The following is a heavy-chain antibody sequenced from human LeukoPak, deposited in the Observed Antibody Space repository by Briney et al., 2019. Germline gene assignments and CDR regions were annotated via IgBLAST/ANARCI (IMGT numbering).Heavy chain of an antibody. J-gene: IGHJ6*03. V-gene: IGHV4-61*02. D-gene: IGHD2-2*01. Sequence: PSETLSLTCTVSGGSISSGSYYWSWIRQPAGKGLEWIGRIYTSGSTNYNPSLKSRVTISVDTSKNQFSLKLSSVTAADTAVYYCAREKPASSLVPAAMAYYYYYYMDVWGKGTTVTISS. CDR2: IYTSGST. CDR3: AREKPASSLVPAAMAYYYYYYMDV. CDR1: GGSISSGSYY.